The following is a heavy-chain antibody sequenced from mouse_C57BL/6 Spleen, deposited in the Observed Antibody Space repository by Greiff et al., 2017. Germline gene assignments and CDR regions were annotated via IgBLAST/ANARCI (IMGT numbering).Heavy chain of an antibody. CDR3: ARGGDYGSSLWYFDV. V-gene: IGHV1-81*01. D-gene: IGHD1-1*01. J-gene: IGHJ1*03. Sequence: VQLQQSGAELARPGASVKLSCKASGYTFTSYGISWVKQRTGQGLEWIGEIYPRSGNTYYNEKFKGKATLTADKSSSTAYMELRSLTSEDSAVYFCARGGDYGSSLWYFDVWGTGTTVTVSS. CDR2: IYPRSGNT. CDR1: GYTFTSYG.